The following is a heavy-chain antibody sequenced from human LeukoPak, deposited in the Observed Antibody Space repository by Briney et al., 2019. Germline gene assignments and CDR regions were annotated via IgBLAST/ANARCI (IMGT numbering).Heavy chain of an antibody. Sequence: GGSLRLSCAASGFTFSSYSMNWVRQAPGKGLEWVSPISSSSSYIYYADSVKGRFTISRDNAKNSPYLQMNSLRAEDTAVYYCARDVGTVWFGELFDYWGQGTLVTVSS. CDR2: ISSSSSYI. V-gene: IGHV3-21*01. J-gene: IGHJ4*02. CDR3: ARDVGTVWFGELFDY. CDR1: GFTFSSYS. D-gene: IGHD3-10*01.